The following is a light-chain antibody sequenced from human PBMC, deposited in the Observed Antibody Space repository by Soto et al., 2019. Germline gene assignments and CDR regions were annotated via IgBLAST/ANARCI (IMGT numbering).Light chain of an antibody. Sequence: QSALTQPASVSGSPGQSITISCTGTSSDVGDYKYVSWYQQHPGKAPKLMIFDVSHRPSEVSNRFSGSKSGNTASLTISGLQAEDEADYYCSSYTSTNTGVFGGGTKVTVL. J-gene: IGLJ3*02. CDR3: SSYTSTNTGV. V-gene: IGLV2-14*01. CDR1: SSDVGDYKY. CDR2: DVS.